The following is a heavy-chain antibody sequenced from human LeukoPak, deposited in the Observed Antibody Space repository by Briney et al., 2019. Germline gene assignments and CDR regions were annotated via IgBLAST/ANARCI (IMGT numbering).Heavy chain of an antibody. CDR3: ARANIVVVTAIQKSCYFDY. V-gene: IGHV3-11*06. D-gene: IGHD2-21*02. CDR2: IISGSSYT. J-gene: IGHJ4*02. Sequence: GGTLRLYCAACGFTCSDFYMSWQPPAQGKELVGVLNIISGSSYTDHAFPVRGRFTISRDNAKNSLYLQMSSLRAEDTAVYYCARANIVVVTAIQKSCYFDYWGQGTLVTVSS. CDR1: GFTCSDFY.